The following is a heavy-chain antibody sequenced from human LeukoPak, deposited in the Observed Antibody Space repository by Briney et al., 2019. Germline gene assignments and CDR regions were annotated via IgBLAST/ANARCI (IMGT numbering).Heavy chain of an antibody. CDR1: GFTFGDYA. J-gene: IGHJ4*02. Sequence: GSLRLSCTASGFTFGDYAMTWVRQAPGKGLEWVGFIRSNAYGGAEYATSVKGRFIISRDDSKSITYLQMNSLKTEDTAVYYCTRKMFRGVIDYWGQGTLVIISS. CDR3: TRKMFRGVIDY. D-gene: IGHD3-10*01. V-gene: IGHV3-49*04. CDR2: IRSNAYGGA.